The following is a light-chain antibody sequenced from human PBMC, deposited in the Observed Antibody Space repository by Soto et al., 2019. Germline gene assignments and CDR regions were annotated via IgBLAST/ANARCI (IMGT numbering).Light chain of an antibody. V-gene: IGKV3-20*01. Sequence: EIVLTQSPGTLSLSPGERATLSCRASQSVSSNYFAWYQQKPGQAPRLLIYGISSRATGIPDRFSGSGSGTDFSLTISRLEPEDFAVYYCEQYGSSPRTFGQGTKVDIK. J-gene: IGKJ1*01. CDR3: EQYGSSPRT. CDR1: QSVSSNY. CDR2: GIS.